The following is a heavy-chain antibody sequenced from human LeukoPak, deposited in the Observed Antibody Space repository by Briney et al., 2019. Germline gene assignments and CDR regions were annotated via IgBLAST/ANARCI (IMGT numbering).Heavy chain of an antibody. J-gene: IGHJ4*02. CDR3: ARDRGSHPTWELSGFDY. Sequence: GGSLRLSCEASGFSFSDYYMSWIRQPPGKGLEWIAYIRSGATTIYYADSVKGRFTISRDDAKNSLYLQINSLRAEDTAVYYCARDRGSHPTWELSGFDYWGQGTLVTVSS. CDR1: GFSFSDYY. CDR2: IRSGATTI. V-gene: IGHV3-11*04. D-gene: IGHD1-26*01.